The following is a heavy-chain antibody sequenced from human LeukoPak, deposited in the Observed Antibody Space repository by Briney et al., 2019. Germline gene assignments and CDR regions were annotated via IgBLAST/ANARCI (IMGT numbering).Heavy chain of an antibody. Sequence: GGSLRLSCAASGFSFSSYGMHWVRQAPGKGLEWVAIIWYDGSSKYYADSVKGRFTISRDNSKNTLYLQMNSLRAEDTAVYYCARGLRYFDWSQNWFDPWGQGTLVTLSS. CDR2: IWYDGSSK. J-gene: IGHJ5*02. V-gene: IGHV3-33*01. CDR1: GFSFSSYG. CDR3: ARGLRYFDWSQNWFDP. D-gene: IGHD3-9*01.